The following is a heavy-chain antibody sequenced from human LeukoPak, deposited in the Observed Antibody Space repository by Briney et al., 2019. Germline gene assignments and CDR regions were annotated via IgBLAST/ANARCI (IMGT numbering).Heavy chain of an antibody. CDR3: ARTMVRGVIRMFDP. J-gene: IGHJ5*02. V-gene: IGHV3-21*01. CDR2: ISSSSSYI. Sequence: GGSLRLSCAASGFTFSSYSMNWVRQAPGKGLEWVSSISSSSSYIYYADSVKGRFTISRDNAKNSLYLQMNSLRAEDTAVYYCARTMVRGVIRMFDPWGQGTLVTVSS. CDR1: GFTFSSYS. D-gene: IGHD3-10*01.